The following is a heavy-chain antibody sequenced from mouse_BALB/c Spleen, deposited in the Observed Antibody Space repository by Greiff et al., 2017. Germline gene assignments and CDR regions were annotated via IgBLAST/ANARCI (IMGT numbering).Heavy chain of an antibody. CDR1: GYSFTGYF. Sequence: EVQRVESGPELVKPGASVKISCKASGYSFTGYFMNWVKQSHGKSLEWIGRINPYNGDTFYNQKFKGKATLTVDKSSSTAHMELVSLTSEDSAVYYCGRDGNFYYYAMDYWGQGTSVTVSS. CDR2: INPYNGDT. CDR3: GRDGNFYYYAMDY. D-gene: IGHD2-1*01. V-gene: IGHV1-37*01. J-gene: IGHJ4*01.